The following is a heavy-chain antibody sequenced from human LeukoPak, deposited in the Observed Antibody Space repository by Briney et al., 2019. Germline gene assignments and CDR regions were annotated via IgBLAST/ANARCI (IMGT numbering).Heavy chain of an antibody. Sequence: GGSLRLSCAASGFTFSSYAMHWVRQAPGKGLEWVAVISYDGSNKYYADSVKGRFTISRDNSKNTLYLQMNSLRAEDTAVYYCAREPFCTTRCYGHDYWGQGALVTVSS. J-gene: IGHJ4*02. V-gene: IGHV3-30*04. D-gene: IGHD2-2*01. CDR3: AREPFCTTRCYGHDY. CDR1: GFTFSSYA. CDR2: ISYDGSNK.